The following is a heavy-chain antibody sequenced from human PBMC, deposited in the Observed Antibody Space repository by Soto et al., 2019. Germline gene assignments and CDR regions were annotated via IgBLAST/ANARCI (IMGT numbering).Heavy chain of an antibody. CDR2: IYYSGST. D-gene: IGHD3-10*01. CDR1: GGSISSGGYY. CDR3: ARGAGSSGSDRGYR. V-gene: IGHV4-31*03. Sequence: QVQLQESGPGQVKPSQTLSLTCTVSGGSISSGGYYWSWIRQHPGKGLEWIGYIYYSGSTYYNPSLKSRVTISVAKSKNQFSLKLSSVTAADTAVYYCARGAGSSGSDRGYRWGQGTLVTVSS. J-gene: IGHJ4*02.